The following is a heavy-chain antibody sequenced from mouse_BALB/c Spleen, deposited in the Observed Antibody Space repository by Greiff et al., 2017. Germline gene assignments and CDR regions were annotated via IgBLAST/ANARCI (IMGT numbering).Heavy chain of an antibody. CDR1: GFSLTSYG. V-gene: IGHV2-2*02. CDR2: IWSGGST. D-gene: IGHD1-1*01. Sequence: VKLVESGPGLVQPSQSLSITCTVSGFSLTSYGVHWVRQSPGKGLEWLGVIWSGGSTDYNAAFISRLSISKDNSKSQVFFKMNSLQANDTAIYYCARNPLYGPYFDYWGQGTTLTVSS. J-gene: IGHJ2*01. CDR3: ARNPLYGPYFDY.